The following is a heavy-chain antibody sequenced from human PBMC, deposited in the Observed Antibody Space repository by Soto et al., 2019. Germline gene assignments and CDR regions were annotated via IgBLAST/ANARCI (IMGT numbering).Heavy chain of an antibody. V-gene: IGHV3-30-3*01. CDR2: ISYDGSNK. J-gene: IGHJ6*04. Sequence: GGSLRLSCAASGFTFSSHAMHWVRQAPGKGLEWVAVISYDGSNKYYADSVKGRFTISRDNSKNTLYLQMNSLRAEDTAVYYCARNSYLEISSSYYGMDVWGDATTVTVSS. CDR3: ARNSYLEISSSYYGMDV. CDR1: GFTFSSHA. D-gene: IGHD1-26*01.